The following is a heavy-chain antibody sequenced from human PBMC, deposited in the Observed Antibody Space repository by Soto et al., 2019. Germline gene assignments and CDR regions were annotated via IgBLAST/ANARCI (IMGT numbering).Heavy chain of an antibody. CDR2: MNPNSGNT. J-gene: IGHJ4*02. D-gene: IGHD6-19*01. CDR1: GYTFTSYD. CDR3: ARGSSGWSSRSREGFDY. V-gene: IGHV1-8*01. Sequence: QVQLVQSGAEVKKPGASVKVSCKASGYTFTSYDINWVRQATGQGLEWMGWMNPNSGNTGYAQKFQGRVTMTRNTSISTAYMELSSLRSEDTTVYYCARGSSGWSSRSREGFDYWGQGTLVTVSS.